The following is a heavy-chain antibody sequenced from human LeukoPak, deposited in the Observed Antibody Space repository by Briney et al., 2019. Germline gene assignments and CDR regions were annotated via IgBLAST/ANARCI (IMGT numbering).Heavy chain of an antibody. J-gene: IGHJ4*02. CDR1: GFTFSSYG. V-gene: IGHV3-30*02. CDR2: IRYDGSNK. Sequence: GGSLRLSCAASGFTFSSYGMHWVRQAPGKGLEWVAFIRYDGSNKYYADSVKGRFTISRDNSKNTLYLQMNSLRAEDTAVYYCAKEQKPYQLLYGCWGQGTLVTVSS. CDR3: AKEQKPYQLLYGC. D-gene: IGHD2-2*02.